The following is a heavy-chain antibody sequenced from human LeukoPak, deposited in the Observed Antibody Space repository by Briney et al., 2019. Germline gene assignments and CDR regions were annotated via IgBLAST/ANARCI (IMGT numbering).Heavy chain of an antibody. D-gene: IGHD2-2*01. J-gene: IGHJ5*02. CDR2: IYHSGST. Sequence: SGTLSLTCAVSGGSISSSNWWSWVRQPPGKGLEWIGEIYHSGSTNYNPSLKSRVTISVDKSKNQFSLKLSSVTAADTAVYYCARDLRRVPAAMWFDPWGQGTLVTVSS. CDR1: GGSISSSNW. CDR3: ARDLRRVPAAMWFDP. V-gene: IGHV4-4*02.